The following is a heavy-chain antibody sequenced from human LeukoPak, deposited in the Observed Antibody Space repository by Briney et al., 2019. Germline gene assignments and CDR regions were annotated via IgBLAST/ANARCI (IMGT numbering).Heavy chain of an antibody. Sequence: GASVKVSCKASGYTFTDYYMHWVRQAPGQGLEWMGWINPNNGDTDYAQKFQGRVTLTRDTSINTAYMELNRLRSDDTAVYYCAGDMVRGYILRRVLEHWGQGTLVTVSS. CDR2: INPNNGDT. V-gene: IGHV1-2*02. D-gene: IGHD3-10*01. J-gene: IGHJ4*02. CDR1: GYTFTDYY. CDR3: AGDMVRGYILRRVLEH.